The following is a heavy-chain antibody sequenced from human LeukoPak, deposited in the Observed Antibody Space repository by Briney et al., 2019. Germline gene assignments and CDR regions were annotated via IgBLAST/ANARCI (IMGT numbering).Heavy chain of an antibody. Sequence: SETLSLTCAVYGGSFSGYYWSWIRQPPGKGLEWIGEINHSGSTNYNPSLKSRVTISVDTSKNQFSLKLSSVTAADTAVYYCARNHPPELWFGELHERNWFDPWGQGTLVTVSS. V-gene: IGHV4-34*01. CDR2: INHSGST. CDR1: GGSFSGYY. CDR3: ARNHPPELWFGELHERNWFDP. J-gene: IGHJ5*02. D-gene: IGHD3-10*01.